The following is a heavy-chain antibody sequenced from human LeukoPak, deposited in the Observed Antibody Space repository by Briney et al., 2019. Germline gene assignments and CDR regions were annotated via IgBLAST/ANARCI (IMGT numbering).Heavy chain of an antibody. CDR2: FDPEDGET. CDR1: GYTLTELS. CDR3: ATDAPPIAAAGPDAFDI. D-gene: IGHD6-13*01. V-gene: IGHV1-24*01. Sequence: GASVKVSCKVSGYTLTELSMHCVRQAPGKGLEWMGGFDPEDGETIYAQKFQGRVTMTEDTSTDTAYMELSSLRSEDTAVYYCATDAPPIAAAGPDAFDIWGQGTMVTVSS. J-gene: IGHJ3*02.